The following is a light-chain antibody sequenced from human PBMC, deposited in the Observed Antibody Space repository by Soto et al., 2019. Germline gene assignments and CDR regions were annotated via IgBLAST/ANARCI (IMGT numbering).Light chain of an antibody. CDR1: QIVNNDY. CDR2: GAS. V-gene: IGKV3-20*01. J-gene: IGKJ1*01. CDR3: HQYDTSPRT. Sequence: EIVLTQSPGTLSLSPGERATLSCRASQIVNNDYLAWYQQKPGQAPRLLIYGASRRATGISDRFSGSGSGTDFTLTISRLEPEDFAVYYCHQYDTSPRTFGQGTKVDIK.